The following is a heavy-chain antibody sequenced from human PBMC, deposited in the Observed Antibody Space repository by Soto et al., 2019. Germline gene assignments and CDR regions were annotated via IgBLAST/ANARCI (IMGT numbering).Heavy chain of an antibody. CDR3: ARSGSLDS. D-gene: IGHD1-26*01. CDR2: INPANGDT. CDR1: GYTFISYP. Sequence: VQLVQSGAEVKKPGASLRISCKASGYTFISYPIHWVRQAHGQSLECMGWINPANGDTRYSQKFQGRVTITRDTPATTAYMHLNSLIPDDPAIYYCARSGSLDSWGQGTPITVSS. V-gene: IGHV1-3*01. J-gene: IGHJ4*02.